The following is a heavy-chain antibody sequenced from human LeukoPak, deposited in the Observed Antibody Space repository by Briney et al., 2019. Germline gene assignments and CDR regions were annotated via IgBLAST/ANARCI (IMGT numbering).Heavy chain of an antibody. D-gene: IGHD6-19*01. J-gene: IGHJ4*02. CDR3: ARGPSGSGWNFDY. V-gene: IGHV3-30-3*01. CDR1: GFTFSSYA. Sequence: PGGSLRLSCAASGFTFSSYAMHWVRQAPGKGLEWVAVISYDGSNKYYADSVKGRFTISRDNSKNTLYLQMNSLRAEDTAVYYCARGPSGSGWNFDYWGQGTLVTVSS. CDR2: ISYDGSNK.